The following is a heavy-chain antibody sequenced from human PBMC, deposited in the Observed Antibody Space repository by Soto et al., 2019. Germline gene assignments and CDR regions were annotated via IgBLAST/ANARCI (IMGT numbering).Heavy chain of an antibody. CDR3: AASFHYYDSSGYYHYFDY. Sequence: VSVKVSCKVSGYTLTELSMHWVRQAPGKGLEWMGGFDPEDGETIYAQKFQGRVTMTEDTSTDTAYMELSSLRSEDTAVYYCAASFHYYDSSGYYHYFDYWGQGTLVTVSS. V-gene: IGHV1-24*01. CDR1: GYTLTELS. CDR2: FDPEDGET. D-gene: IGHD3-22*01. J-gene: IGHJ4*02.